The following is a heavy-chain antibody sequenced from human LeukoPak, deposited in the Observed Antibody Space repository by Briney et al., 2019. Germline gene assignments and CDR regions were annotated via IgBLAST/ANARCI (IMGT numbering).Heavy chain of an antibody. CDR3: ARGRYYFHY. CDR2: IFYSGSS. Sequence: SDTLSLTCAVSGDSISSCYWSWIRQPPGKGLVWIGYIFYSGSSKYNPSLKSRVTISVDTSKNQFSLKLTSVTAADTAVYYCARGRYYFHYWGQGTLVTVSS. J-gene: IGHJ4*02. CDR1: GDSISSCY. V-gene: IGHV4-59*01.